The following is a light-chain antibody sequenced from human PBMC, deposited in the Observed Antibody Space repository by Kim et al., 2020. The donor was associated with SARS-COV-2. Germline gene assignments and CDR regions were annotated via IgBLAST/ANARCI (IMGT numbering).Light chain of an antibody. V-gene: IGKV3-11*01. CDR2: DAS. CDR3: QQRNGWLYT. CDR1: QSVSSA. Sequence: DIVLTQSPATLSLSPGERVTLSCRASQSVSSALAWYQQKPGQAPRLLIYDASNRATGIPARFSGSGSGTDFTLTISSLEPEDFAVYYCQQRNGWLYTVGQGTKLEI. J-gene: IGKJ2*01.